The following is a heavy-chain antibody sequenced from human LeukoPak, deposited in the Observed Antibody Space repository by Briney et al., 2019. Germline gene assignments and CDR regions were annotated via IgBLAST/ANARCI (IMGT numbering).Heavy chain of an antibody. J-gene: IGHJ2*01. D-gene: IGHD6-13*01. Sequence: SETLSLTCTISGDSISTYYWSWIRQPPGKGLEWMGSIYYSESTYYNPSLRSRVTISVDTSKNQFSLKLSSVTAADTAVYYCARLNSRIAAERFFDLWGRGTLVTVSS. CDR2: IYYSEST. CDR3: ARLNSRIAAERFFDL. V-gene: IGHV4-39*01. CDR1: GDSISTYY.